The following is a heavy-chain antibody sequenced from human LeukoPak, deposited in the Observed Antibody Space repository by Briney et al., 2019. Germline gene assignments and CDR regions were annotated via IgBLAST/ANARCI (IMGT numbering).Heavy chain of an antibody. CDR2: IIPIFGTA. CDR1: GGTFSSYA. V-gene: IGHV1-69*13. J-gene: IGHJ6*02. Sequence: ASVKVSCKASGGTFSSYAISWVRQAPGQGLEWMGGIIPIFGTANYAQKFQGRVTITADESTSTAYMELSSLRSEDTALYYCARVVKYYDSGDYSYYYGMDAWGQGTTVTVSS. D-gene: IGHD3-22*01. CDR3: ARVVKYYDSGDYSYYYGMDA.